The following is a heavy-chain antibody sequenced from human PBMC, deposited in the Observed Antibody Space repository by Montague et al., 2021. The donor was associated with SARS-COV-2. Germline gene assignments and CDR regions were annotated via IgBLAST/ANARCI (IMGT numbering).Heavy chain of an antibody. CDR1: GGSIITSNYY. CDR3: ARHGVRGAGALDWYDP. Sequence: SETLSLTCTVSGGSIITSNYYWGWLRQPPGKGLEWIGRGYYSGSTSYHPSLTSRVTISVDTSKNQFSLKLTSVTAADTAVYYCARHGVRGAGALDWYDPWGQGTMVTVSS. CDR2: GYYSGST. J-gene: IGHJ5*02. D-gene: IGHD3-10*01. V-gene: IGHV4-39*01.